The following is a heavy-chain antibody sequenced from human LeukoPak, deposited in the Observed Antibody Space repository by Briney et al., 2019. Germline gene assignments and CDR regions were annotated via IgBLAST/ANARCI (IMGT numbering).Heavy chain of an antibody. V-gene: IGHV3-48*02. D-gene: IGHD6-19*01. CDR2: ISSSSSTI. CDR1: GFTFSTCI. J-gene: IGHJ4*02. CDR3: ATKQGPYFDY. Sequence: GGSLRLSCAASGFTFSTCIMNWVRQAPGKGLEWVSYISSSSSTIYYADSVKGRFTISRDNAKNSLYLQMNSLRDEDSAVYYCATKQGPYFDYWGQGTLVTVSS.